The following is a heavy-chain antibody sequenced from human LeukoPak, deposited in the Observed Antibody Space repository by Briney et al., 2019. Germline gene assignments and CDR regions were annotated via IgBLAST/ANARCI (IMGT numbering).Heavy chain of an antibody. J-gene: IGHJ4*02. CDR3: ARGQLVLYFDY. D-gene: IGHD6-13*01. V-gene: IGHV4-59*08. CDR2: IYYSGST. Sequence: SETLSLTCTVSGGSISSYYWSWIRQPPGKGLEWIGYIYYSGSTNYNPSLKSRVTISVDTSKNQFSLKLSSVTAADTAVYYCARGQLVLYFDYWGQGTLVTVSS. CDR1: GGSISSYY.